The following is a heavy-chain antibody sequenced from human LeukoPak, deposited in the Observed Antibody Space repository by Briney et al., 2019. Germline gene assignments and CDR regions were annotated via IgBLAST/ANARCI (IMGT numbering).Heavy chain of an antibody. CDR1: GGTFSSYA. J-gene: IGHJ3*02. Sequence: SVKVSCKASGGTFSSYAISWVRQAPGQGLEWMGGIIPVFGTANYAQKFQGRVTITADESTSTAYMELSSLRSEDTAVYYCAGLFPPGSAFDIWGQGTMVTVSS. CDR3: AGLFPPGSAFDI. CDR2: IIPVFGTA. D-gene: IGHD3-10*02. V-gene: IGHV1-69*01.